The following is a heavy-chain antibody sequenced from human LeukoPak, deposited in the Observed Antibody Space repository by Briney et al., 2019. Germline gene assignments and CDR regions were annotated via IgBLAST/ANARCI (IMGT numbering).Heavy chain of an antibody. CDR3: ARVGYYYDSSGYYFDY. CDR1: GYRFTSYW. Sequence: GESLKISCKGSGYRFTSYWIGWVRQMPGKGLEWMGIIYPGDSDTRYSPSFQGQVTISADKSISTAYLQWSSLKASDTAMYYCARVGYYYDSSGYYFDYWGQGTLVTVSS. J-gene: IGHJ4*02. CDR2: IYPGDSDT. V-gene: IGHV5-51*01. D-gene: IGHD3-22*01.